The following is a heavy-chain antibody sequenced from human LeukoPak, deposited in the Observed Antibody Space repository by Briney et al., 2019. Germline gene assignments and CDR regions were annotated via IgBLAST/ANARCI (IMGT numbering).Heavy chain of an antibody. D-gene: IGHD2-15*01. CDR3: ARGYCSGGSCPSDY. CDR2: IIPIFGTA. J-gene: IGHJ4*02. CDR1: GGTFSSYA. V-gene: IGHV1-69*05. Sequence: ASVKVSCKASGGTFSSYAISWVRQAPGQGLEWMGRIIPIFGTANYAQKFQARVAITTDESTSTAYMELSSLRSEDTAVYYCARGYCSGGSCPSDYWGQGTLVTVSS.